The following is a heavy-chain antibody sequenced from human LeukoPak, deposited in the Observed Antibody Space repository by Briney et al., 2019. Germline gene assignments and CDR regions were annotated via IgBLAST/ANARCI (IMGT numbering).Heavy chain of an antibody. V-gene: IGHV3-21*01. CDR1: GFTFSSYS. J-gene: IGHJ4*02. CDR3: ARDDGYCSSTSCYGIRYFDY. Sequence: GGSLRLSCAASGFTFSSYSMNWVRQAPGKGLEWVSSISSSSSYIYYADSVKGRFTISRDNAKNSLYLQMNSLRAEDTAVYYCARDDGYCSSTSCYGIRYFDYWGQGTLVTVSS. CDR2: ISSSSSYI. D-gene: IGHD2-2*03.